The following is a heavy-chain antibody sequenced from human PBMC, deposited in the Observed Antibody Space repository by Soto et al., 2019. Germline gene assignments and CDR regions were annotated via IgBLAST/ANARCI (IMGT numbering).Heavy chain of an antibody. CDR1: GYTFTSYA. CDR3: AKSYYDFWSGYYNYSVDV. V-gene: IGHV1-3*01. Sequence: ASVKVSCKASGYTFTSYAMHWVRQAPGQRLEWMGWINAGNGNTKYSQKFQGRVTITRDTSASTAYMELSSVRSEDTAVYYCAKSYYDFWSGYYNYSVDVWVQGTTVTVS. J-gene: IGHJ6*02. CDR2: INAGNGNT. D-gene: IGHD3-3*01.